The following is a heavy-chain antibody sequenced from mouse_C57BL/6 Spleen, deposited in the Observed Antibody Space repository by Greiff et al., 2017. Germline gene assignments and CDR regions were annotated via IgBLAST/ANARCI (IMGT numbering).Heavy chain of an antibody. J-gene: IGHJ2*01. D-gene: IGHD3-2*02. CDR2: FHPNSGST. Sequence: QVQLQQPGAELVKPGASVKLSCKASGYPFPSYWMHWVKQRPGQGLEWIGMFHPNSGSTNYNEKFKSKATLTVDKSSRTAYMQSRILTALVSLGDSCARGWQLRLPLYFYYWGQGTPRTVSS. CDR1: GYPFPSYW. V-gene: IGHV1-64*01. CDR3: ARGWQLRLPLYFYY.